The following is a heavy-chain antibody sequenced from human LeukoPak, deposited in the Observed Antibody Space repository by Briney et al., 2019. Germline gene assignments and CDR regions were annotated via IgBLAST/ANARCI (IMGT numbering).Heavy chain of an antibody. Sequence: GESLKISCKGSGYSFTRYWIGWVRQMPGKGLEWMGIIYPGDSDTRHSPSFQGQVTISADKSISTAYLQWSSLKASATAMYYCARRDSSGWYYFDYWGQGTLVTVSS. V-gene: IGHV5-51*01. CDR1: GYSFTRYW. CDR2: IYPGDSDT. J-gene: IGHJ4*02. D-gene: IGHD6-19*01. CDR3: ARRDSSGWYYFDY.